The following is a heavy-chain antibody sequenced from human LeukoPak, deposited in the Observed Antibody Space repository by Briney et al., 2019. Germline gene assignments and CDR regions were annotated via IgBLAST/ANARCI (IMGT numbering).Heavy chain of an antibody. CDR2: INSKTDGGTT. CDR1: GFTFTNDW. CDR3: TNDDTSVNFDY. V-gene: IGHV3-15*01. J-gene: IGHJ4*02. Sequence: GGSLRLSCVASGFTFTNDWMSWVRQALGKGLEWVGHINSKTDGGTTDYASPVKDRFIISRDDSKHTLDLQMNSLKTDGTAVYYCTNDDTSVNFDYWGQGTLVTVSS. D-gene: IGHD3-22*01.